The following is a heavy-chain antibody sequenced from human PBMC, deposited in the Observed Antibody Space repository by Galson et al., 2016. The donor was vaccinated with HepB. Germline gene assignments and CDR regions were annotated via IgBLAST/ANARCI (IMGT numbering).Heavy chain of an antibody. J-gene: IGHJ4*02. CDR3: ARGGKWQLGSLYFDS. Sequence: SLRLSCAASGFGVSSNYMSWVRQAPGKGLEWLSVLYSGGTTFYAGSVRGRFTISRDNSQNTLYLQINSLRAEDTAVYFCARGGKWQLGSLYFDSWGQGTLVTVSS. CDR1: GFGVSSNY. D-gene: IGHD3-16*01. CDR2: LYSGGTT. V-gene: IGHV3-53*01.